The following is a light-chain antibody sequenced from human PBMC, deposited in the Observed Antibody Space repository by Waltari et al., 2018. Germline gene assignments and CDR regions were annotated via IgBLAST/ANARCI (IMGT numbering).Light chain of an antibody. CDR1: EFPRKY. CDR2: EAT. J-gene: IGLJ1*01. Sequence: SYELTQTPSVSVSPGPPATITCSGHEFPRKYAYWFQQKSGQAPRLVINEATKRPSGIPERFSGSSSGTVATLTITGAQVDDEADYFCYSSDSSGLRVFGGGTTVVVL. V-gene: IGLV3-10*01. CDR3: YSSDSSGLRV.